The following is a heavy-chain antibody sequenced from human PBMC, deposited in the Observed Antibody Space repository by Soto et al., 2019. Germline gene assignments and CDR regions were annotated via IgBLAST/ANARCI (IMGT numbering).Heavy chain of an antibody. Sequence: EVQLVESGGGLVQPGGSLRLSCAASGFTFSSYWMHWVRQAPGKGLVWVSRINSDGSSTSYADSVKGRFTISRDNAKNTLYLQMNSLSAEDTAVYYCARDRVTMIVVNGMDVCGQGTTVTVSS. CDR2: INSDGSST. D-gene: IGHD3-22*01. J-gene: IGHJ6*02. CDR1: GFTFSSYW. V-gene: IGHV3-74*01. CDR3: ARDRVTMIVVNGMDV.